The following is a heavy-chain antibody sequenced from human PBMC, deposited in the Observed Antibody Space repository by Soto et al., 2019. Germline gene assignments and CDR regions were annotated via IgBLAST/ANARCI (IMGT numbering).Heavy chain of an antibody. CDR1: GFTLSSYS. D-gene: IGHD5-18*01. Sequence: QVQLVESGGGVAQPGRSLRLFCAASGFTLSSYSLHWVRQSPGKGLERVAAISSDGTEKHYADSVKGRFTISRDNSKNTRSLQLNSLRTEDTAVYYCARMFGFSYGPANRGMDVWGQGTTVTVSS. V-gene: IGHV3-30*04. J-gene: IGHJ6*02. CDR2: ISSDGTEK. CDR3: ARMFGFSYGPANRGMDV.